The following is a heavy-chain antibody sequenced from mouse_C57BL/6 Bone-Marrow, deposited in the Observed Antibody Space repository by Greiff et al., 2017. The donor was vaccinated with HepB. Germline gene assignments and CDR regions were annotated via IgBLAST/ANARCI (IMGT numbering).Heavy chain of an antibody. J-gene: IGHJ2*01. CDR3: ASYGNYVLYYFDY. D-gene: IGHD2-1*01. CDR1: GFTFSSYG. Sequence: EVKLVESGGDLVKPGGSLKLSCAASGFTFSSYGMSWVRQTPDKRLEWVATISSGGSYTYYPDSVKGRFTISRDNAKNTLYLQMSSLKSEDTAMYYCASYGNYVLYYFDYWGQGTTLTVSS. V-gene: IGHV5-6*01. CDR2: ISSGGSYT.